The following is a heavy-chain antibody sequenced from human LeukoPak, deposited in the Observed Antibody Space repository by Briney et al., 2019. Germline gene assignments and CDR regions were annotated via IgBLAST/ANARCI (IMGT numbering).Heavy chain of an antibody. CDR1: GYSISSGYY. CDR2: IYHSGTT. D-gene: IGHD5-18*01. J-gene: IGHJ4*02. Sequence: SETLSLTCAVSGYSISSGYYWVWIRQPPGKGLEWIGSIYHSGTTYYSPSLKSRVTMSVDTSKNQFSLKLSSVTAADTAVYYCAAQLWLGGDFDYWGQGTLVTVSS. CDR3: AAQLWLGGDFDY. V-gene: IGHV4-38-2*01.